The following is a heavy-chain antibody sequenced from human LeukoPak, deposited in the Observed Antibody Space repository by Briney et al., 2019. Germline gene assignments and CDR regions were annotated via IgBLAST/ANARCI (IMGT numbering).Heavy chain of an antibody. CDR3: ARSRSRDCSSTSCYSYGLDY. D-gene: IGHD2-2*01. Sequence: ASVKVSCKASGYTFTGYYMHWVRQAPGQGLEWMGWINPNSGGTNYAQKLQGRVTMTRDTSISTAYMELSRLRSDDTAVYYCARSRSRDCSSTSCYSYGLDYWGQGTLVTVSS. J-gene: IGHJ4*02. CDR1: GYTFTGYY. CDR2: INPNSGGT. V-gene: IGHV1-2*02.